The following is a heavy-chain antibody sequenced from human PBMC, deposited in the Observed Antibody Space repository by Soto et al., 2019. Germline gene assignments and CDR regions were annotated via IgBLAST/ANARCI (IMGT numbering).Heavy chain of an antibody. Sequence: GGSLRLSCAASGFTFSSYGMHWVRQAPGKGLEWVAVISYDGSNKYYADSVKGRFTISRDNSKNTLYLQMNSLRAEDTAVYYCAKVGGYSYGPRRYYYYYMDVWGKGTKVTVSS. CDR1: GFTFSSYG. CDR3: AKVGGYSYGPRRYYYYYMDV. J-gene: IGHJ6*03. D-gene: IGHD5-18*01. CDR2: ISYDGSNK. V-gene: IGHV3-30*18.